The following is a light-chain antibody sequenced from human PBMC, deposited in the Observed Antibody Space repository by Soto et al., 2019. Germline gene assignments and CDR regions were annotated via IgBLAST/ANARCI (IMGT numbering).Light chain of an antibody. CDR2: NEV. CDR1: NSGSKS. V-gene: IGLV3-21*04. J-gene: IGLJ2*01. Sequence: SYELTQSPSVSVAPGKTATIPCGGNNSGSKSVHWYQQKPGQAPVLVINNEVDRPSGIPERFSGSNSGNTATLTITRVDAGDEADYYCHVWDSDSDHPVFGGGTKLTVL. CDR3: HVWDSDSDHPV.